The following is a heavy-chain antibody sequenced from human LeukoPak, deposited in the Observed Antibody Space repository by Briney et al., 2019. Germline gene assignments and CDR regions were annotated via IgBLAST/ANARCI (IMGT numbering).Heavy chain of an antibody. CDR3: AKSTVVANWNFDL. D-gene: IGHD5-12*01. Sequence: GGSLRLSCAASGFTLSDHYMSWIRQAPGKGLEWVSAISGSGGNTYYADSVKGRFTISRDNSKNTLYLQMNSLRAEDTAVYYCAKSTVVANWNFDLWGRGTLVTVSS. CDR1: GFTLSDHY. CDR2: ISGSGGNT. V-gene: IGHV3-23*01. J-gene: IGHJ2*01.